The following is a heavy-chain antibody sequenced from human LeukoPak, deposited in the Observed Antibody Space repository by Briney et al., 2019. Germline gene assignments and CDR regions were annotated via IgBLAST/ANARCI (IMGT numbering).Heavy chain of an antibody. Sequence: NPSETLSLTCTVSGGSISSSSYYWGWIRQPPGKGLEWIGSIYYSGSTYYNPSLKSRVTISVDTSKNQFSLKLSSVTAADTAVYYCARHAGHYDFWSGYLGILDYYYYYMDVWGKGTTVTVSS. CDR3: ARHAGHYDFWSGYLGILDYYYYYMDV. CDR1: GGSISSSSYY. J-gene: IGHJ6*03. CDR2: IYYSGST. V-gene: IGHV4-39*01. D-gene: IGHD3-3*01.